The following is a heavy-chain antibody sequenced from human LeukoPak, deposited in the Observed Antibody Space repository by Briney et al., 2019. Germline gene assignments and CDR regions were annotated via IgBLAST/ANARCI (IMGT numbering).Heavy chain of an antibody. V-gene: IGHV4-39*07. D-gene: IGHD3-22*01. CDR1: GGSISGSSFY. CDR2: IYYGGST. J-gene: IGHJ3*02. Sequence: PSETLSLTCTVSGGSISGSSFYWGWIRQPPGKGLEWIASIYYGGSTHYNASLKSRVTISVDTSKNQFSLKVSSVTAADTAVYYCARGGYYAAFDIWGQGTMVTVSS. CDR3: ARGGYYAAFDI.